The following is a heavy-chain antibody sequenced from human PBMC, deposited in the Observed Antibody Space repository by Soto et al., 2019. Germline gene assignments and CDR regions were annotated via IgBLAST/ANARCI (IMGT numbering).Heavy chain of an antibody. J-gene: IGHJ6*02. V-gene: IGHV3-30*18. CDR1: GFTFSIYG. Sequence: GGSLRLSCAASGFTFSIYGMHWVRQAPGKGLEWVAVISYDGSNKYYADSVKGRFTISGDNSKNTLYLQMNSLRAEDTAVYYCAKDSGYGMDVWGQGTTVTVSS. D-gene: IGHD3-10*01. CDR3: AKDSGYGMDV. CDR2: ISYDGSNK.